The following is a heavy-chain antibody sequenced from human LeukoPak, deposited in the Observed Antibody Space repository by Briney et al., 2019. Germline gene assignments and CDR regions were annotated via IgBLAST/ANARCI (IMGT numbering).Heavy chain of an antibody. Sequence: GASVKVSCKASGYTFTGYYMHWVRQAPGQGLEWMGWINPNSGGTNYAQKFQGRVTMTRDTSISTAYMELSRLRSDDTAVYYCARGTTIFGEVNWFDPWGQGTLVTVSS. D-gene: IGHD3-3*01. J-gene: IGHJ5*02. V-gene: IGHV1-2*02. CDR2: INPNSGGT. CDR3: ARGTTIFGEVNWFDP. CDR1: GYTFTGYY.